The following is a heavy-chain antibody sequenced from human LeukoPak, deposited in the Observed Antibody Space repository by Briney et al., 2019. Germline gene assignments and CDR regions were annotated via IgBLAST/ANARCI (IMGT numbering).Heavy chain of an antibody. CDR3: ERIDWGSGDY. V-gene: IGHV1-2*02. CDR2: INPNSGGT. Sequence: GASVKVSCKASGYTFTGYYMHWVRQAPGQGLEWMGWINPNSGGTNYAQKFQGRVTMTRDRPISTAYMELSRLRSDDGAVYYCERIDWGSGDYWGQGTLVTVSS. CDR1: GYTFTGYY. J-gene: IGHJ4*02. D-gene: IGHD7-27*01.